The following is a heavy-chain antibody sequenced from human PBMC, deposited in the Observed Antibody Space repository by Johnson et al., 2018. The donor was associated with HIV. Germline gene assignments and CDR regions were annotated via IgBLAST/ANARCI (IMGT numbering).Heavy chain of an antibody. D-gene: IGHD3-10*01. V-gene: IGHV3-30*03. CDR3: TTVSPSAITIVRGVIITPHAFDI. J-gene: IGHJ3*02. Sequence: QVQLVESGGGLVQPGGSLRLSCAASGFTFSSYDMHWVRQAPGKGLEWVALISYGGKNKYYADSVKGRFTISRDNSKNTLYLEMNSLRPEDTAVYYCTTVSPSAITIVRGVIITPHAFDIWGQGTMVTVSS. CDR1: GFTFSSYD. CDR2: ISYGGKNK.